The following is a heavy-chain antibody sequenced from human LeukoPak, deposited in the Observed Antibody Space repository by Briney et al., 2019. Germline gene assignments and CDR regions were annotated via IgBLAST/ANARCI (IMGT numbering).Heavy chain of an antibody. V-gene: IGHV3-21*01. D-gene: IGHD1-1*01. CDR2: ITSSSSYI. J-gene: IGHJ4*02. Sequence: MAGGSLRLSCAASGFTFSSYSMNWVRQAPGKGLEWVSSITSSSSYIYYADSVKGRFTISRDNAKNSLYLQMNSLRAEDTAVYYCAREKGLEPHEAFDYWGQGTLVTVSS. CDR3: AREKGLEPHEAFDY. CDR1: GFTFSSYS.